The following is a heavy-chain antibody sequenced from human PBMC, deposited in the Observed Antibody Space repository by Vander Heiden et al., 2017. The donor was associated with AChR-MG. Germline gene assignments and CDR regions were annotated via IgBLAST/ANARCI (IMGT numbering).Heavy chain of an antibody. Sequence: EVQLVESGGGLIQPGGSLRLSCAASGFTVSSNYMSWVRQAPGKGLEWVSVIYSGGSTYYADSVKGRFTISRDNSKNTLYLQMNSLRAEDTAVYYCARDRQQGDYVGFDYWGQGTLVTVSS. CDR2: IYSGGST. CDR3: ARDRQQGDYVGFDY. V-gene: IGHV3-53*01. D-gene: IGHD4-17*01. J-gene: IGHJ4*02. CDR1: GFTVSSNY.